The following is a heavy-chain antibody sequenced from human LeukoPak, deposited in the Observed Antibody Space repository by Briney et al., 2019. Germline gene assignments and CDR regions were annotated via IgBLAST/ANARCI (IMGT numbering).Heavy chain of an antibody. V-gene: IGHV4-61*02. CDR2: IYTSGST. D-gene: IGHD3-3*01. CDR3: AREVGGDYYDFWSGSPDYYYYYYMDV. Sequence: SETLSLTCTVSGGSISSGSYYWSWIRQPAGKGLEWIGRIYTSGSTNYNPSLKSRVTISVDTSKNQFSLKLSSVTAADTAVYYCAREVGGDYYDFWSGSPDYYYYYYMDVWGKGTTVTVSS. CDR1: GGSISSGSYY. J-gene: IGHJ6*03.